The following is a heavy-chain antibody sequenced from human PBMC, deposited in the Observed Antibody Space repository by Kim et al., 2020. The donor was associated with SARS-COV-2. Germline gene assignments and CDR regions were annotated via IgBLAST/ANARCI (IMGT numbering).Heavy chain of an antibody. J-gene: IGHJ6*02. V-gene: IGHV5-51*01. D-gene: IGHD3-10*01. CDR3: ARLGGITMEMGV. Sequence: RYGPSFKGQVTISADKSISTAYLQWSSLKASDTAMYYCARLGGITMEMGVWGQGTTVTVSS.